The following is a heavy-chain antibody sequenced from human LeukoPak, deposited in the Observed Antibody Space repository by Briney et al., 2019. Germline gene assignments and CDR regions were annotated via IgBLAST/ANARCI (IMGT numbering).Heavy chain of an antibody. V-gene: IGHV3-30-3*01. D-gene: IGHD2-15*01. Sequence: GRSLRLSCAASGFTFSSYAMHWVRQAPGKGLEWVAVISYDGSNKYYADSVKGRFTISRDNSKNTLYPQMNSLRAEDTAVYYCARGGRVVLYYFDYWGQGTLVTVSS. CDR3: ARGGRVVLYYFDY. J-gene: IGHJ4*02. CDR1: GFTFSSYA. CDR2: ISYDGSNK.